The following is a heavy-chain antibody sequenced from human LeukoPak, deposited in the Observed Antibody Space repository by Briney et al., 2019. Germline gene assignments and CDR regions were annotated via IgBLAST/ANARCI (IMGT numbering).Heavy chain of an antibody. CDR3: ARRGASSEDFHH. V-gene: IGHV5-51*01. CDR2: IYPGDSDA. J-gene: IGHJ1*01. Sequence: EAPKILLYGLWYRLTRYWLGLGRQMPRKGVEWLGFIYPGDSDADYSQSFPGHVTNSANKSIRIANLQRSSLKASDSAIYSCARRGASSEDFHHWGQGTLVTVSS. CDR1: YRLTRYW.